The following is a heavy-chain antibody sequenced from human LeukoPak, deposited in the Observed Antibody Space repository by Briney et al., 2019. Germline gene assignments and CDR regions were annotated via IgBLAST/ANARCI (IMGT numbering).Heavy chain of an antibody. CDR1: GYTFTSYG. J-gene: IGHJ4*02. CDR2: MNPNSGNT. V-gene: IGHV1-8*03. CDR3: ARGSRRRYCSSTSCWYYFDY. Sequence: ASVKVSCKASGYTFTSYGISWVRQAPGQGLEWMGWMNPNSGNTGYAQKFQGRVTITRNTSISTAYMELSSLRSEDTAVYYCARGSRRRYCSSTSCWYYFDYWGQGTLVTVSS. D-gene: IGHD2-2*01.